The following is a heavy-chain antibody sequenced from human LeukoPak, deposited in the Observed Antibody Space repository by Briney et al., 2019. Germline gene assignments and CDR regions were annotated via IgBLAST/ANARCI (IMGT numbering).Heavy chain of an antibody. CDR2: MNPNSGNT. Sequence: GASVTVSCKASGYTFTSYDINWVRQAPGQGLEWMGWMNPNSGNTGYAQMFQGRVTMTRNTSISTAYMELSSLRSEDTAVYYCARGLYSSYSYGMDVWGQGTTVTVSS. V-gene: IGHV1-8*01. CDR1: GYTFTSYD. J-gene: IGHJ6*02. D-gene: IGHD3-22*01. CDR3: ARGLYSSYSYGMDV.